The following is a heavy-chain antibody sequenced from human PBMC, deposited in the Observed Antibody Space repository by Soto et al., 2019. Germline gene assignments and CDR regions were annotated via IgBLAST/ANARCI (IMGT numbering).Heavy chain of an antibody. CDR3: ARDSTAMDHATDFDY. CDR2: ITRSSTYI. J-gene: IGHJ4*02. Sequence: EVQLVESGGGLVKPGGSLRLSCAASGFTFSSYTMNWVRQAPGKGLEWVSSITRSSTYIYYADSVKGRFTISRDNAKNSLFLQRNSRRAEDTAVYYCARDSTAMDHATDFDYWGQGTLVTVSS. V-gene: IGHV3-21*01. CDR1: GFTFSSYT. D-gene: IGHD5-18*01.